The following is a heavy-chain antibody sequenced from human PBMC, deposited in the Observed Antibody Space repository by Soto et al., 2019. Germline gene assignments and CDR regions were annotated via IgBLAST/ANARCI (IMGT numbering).Heavy chain of an antibody. CDR2: IFFSGST. CDR1: GDSINSDKYY. V-gene: IGHV4-39*01. CDR3: ARHPAEDAFDI. Sequence: VSGDSINSDKYYWGWIRQPPGKGLEWIGSIFFSGSTHHNPSLKSRVTISVDTSKNQFSLKLSSVSAADTAVYYCARHPAEDAFDIWGQGTMVTVSS. J-gene: IGHJ3*02.